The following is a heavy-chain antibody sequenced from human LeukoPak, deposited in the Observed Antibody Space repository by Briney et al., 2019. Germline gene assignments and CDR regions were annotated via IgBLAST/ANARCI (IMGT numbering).Heavy chain of an antibody. J-gene: IGHJ3*02. D-gene: IGHD4-23*01. Sequence: ASVKVSCKASGYSFADYYMHWVRQAPGQGLEWMGWINPNSGGTNYAQKFQGRVTMTRDTSISTAYMELSRLRSDDTAVYYCARDLSGNSAGGAFDIWGQGTMVTVSS. CDR3: ARDLSGNSAGGAFDI. V-gene: IGHV1-2*02. CDR1: GYSFADYY. CDR2: INPNSGGT.